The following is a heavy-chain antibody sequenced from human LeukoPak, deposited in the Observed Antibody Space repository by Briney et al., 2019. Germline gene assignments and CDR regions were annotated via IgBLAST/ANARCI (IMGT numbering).Heavy chain of an antibody. CDR3: TRDVLRFLEWLPRYYYYGMDV. D-gene: IGHD3-3*01. Sequence: PSETLSLTCAVYGGSFSGYYWSWIRQPPGKGLEWIGEINHSGSTNCNPSLKSRVTISVDTSKNQFPLKLSSVTAADTAVYYCTRDVLRFLEWLPRYYYYGMDVWGQGTTVTVSS. J-gene: IGHJ6*02. V-gene: IGHV4-34*01. CDR2: INHSGST. CDR1: GGSFSGYY.